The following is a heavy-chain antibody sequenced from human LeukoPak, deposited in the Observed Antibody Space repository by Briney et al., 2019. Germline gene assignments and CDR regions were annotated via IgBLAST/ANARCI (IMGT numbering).Heavy chain of an antibody. Sequence: KASQTLSLTCTVSGGSISSGGYYWSWIRQHPGKGLEWIGYIYYSGSTYYNPSLKSRVTISVDTSKNQFSLKLSSVTAADTAVYYCARGNDILTGYSFCTFDIWGQGTMVTVSS. CDR3: ARGNDILTGYSFCTFDI. D-gene: IGHD3-9*01. V-gene: IGHV4-31*03. CDR1: GGSISSGGYY. J-gene: IGHJ3*02. CDR2: IYYSGST.